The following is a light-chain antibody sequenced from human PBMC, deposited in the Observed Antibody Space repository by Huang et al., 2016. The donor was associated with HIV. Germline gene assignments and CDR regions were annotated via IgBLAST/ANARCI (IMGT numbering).Light chain of an antibody. J-gene: IGKJ1*01. CDR3: QQYYTIRA. V-gene: IGKV1-NL1*01. CDR2: AAY. Sequence: DIQMTQSPSSLSASVGDRVTITCRASQDISNSLAWYQQKPGKAPKLLLYAAYTLESGVPSRFSGSGSGTDYTLTFSSLQPEDFATYYCQQYYTIRAFGQGTKVEIK. CDR1: QDISNS.